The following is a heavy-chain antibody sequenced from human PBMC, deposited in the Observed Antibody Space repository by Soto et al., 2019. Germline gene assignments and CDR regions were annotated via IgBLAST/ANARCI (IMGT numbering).Heavy chain of an antibody. CDR1: GFTFISYG. V-gene: IGHV3-30*18. CDR3: AKDVFSGKVYGMDV. Sequence: LRLSCAASGFTFISYGMHWVRQAPGKGLEWVAVISYDGSNKYYADSVKGRFTISRDNSKNTMYLQMNSLRAEDTAVYYCAKDVFSGKVYGMDVWGQGRTVTVSS. D-gene: IGHD3-10*01. J-gene: IGHJ6*02. CDR2: ISYDGSNK.